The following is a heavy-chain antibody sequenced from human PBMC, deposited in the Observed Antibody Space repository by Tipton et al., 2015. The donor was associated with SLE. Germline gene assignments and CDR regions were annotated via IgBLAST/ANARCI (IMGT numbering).Heavy chain of an antibody. V-gene: IGHV4-59*01. CDR1: GGSISSNY. CDR2: LFYSGSS. Sequence: TLSLTCSVSGGSISSNYWSWIRQPPGKGLEWIGYLFYSGSSSYNPSLKSRVIISIDASKSQFSLQLSSVTAADTAIYYCSSLTRDSGFDAFDSWGQGTLVTVSS. J-gene: IGHJ3*01. CDR3: SSLTRDSGFDAFDS. D-gene: IGHD4/OR15-4a*01.